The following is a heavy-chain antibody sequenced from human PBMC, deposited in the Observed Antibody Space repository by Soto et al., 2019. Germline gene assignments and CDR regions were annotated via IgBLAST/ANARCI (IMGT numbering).Heavy chain of an antibody. J-gene: IGHJ4*02. CDR2: ISGSGGST. D-gene: IGHD3-22*01. CDR3: AKTMIETYYYDSSGYFYFDY. Sequence: GGSLRLSCAASGFTFSSYAMSWVRQAPGKGLEWVSAISGSGGSTYYADSVKGRFTISRDNSKNTLYLQMNSLRAEDTAVYYCAKTMIETYYYDSSGYFYFDYWGQGTLVTVSS. CDR1: GFTFSSYA. V-gene: IGHV3-23*01.